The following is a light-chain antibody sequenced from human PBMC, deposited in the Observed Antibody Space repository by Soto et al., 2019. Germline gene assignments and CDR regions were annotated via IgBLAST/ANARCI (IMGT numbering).Light chain of an antibody. V-gene: IGLV2-14*01. CDR2: EVS. Sequence: QSALTQPASVSGSPGQSITISCSGASSDIGPYDYVSWYQHHPGRAPQLLIYEVSNRPSGVSYRFSGSKSGNTATLTISALQAEDEGDYNCTTFAPGRIYVFGSGTKLTVL. CDR1: SSDIGPYDY. J-gene: IGLJ1*01. CDR3: TTFAPGRIYV.